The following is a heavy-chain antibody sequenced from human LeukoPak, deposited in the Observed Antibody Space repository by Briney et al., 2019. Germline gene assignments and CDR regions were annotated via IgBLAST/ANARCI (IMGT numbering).Heavy chain of an antibody. V-gene: IGHV3-33*01. Sequence: HPGGSLRLSCTASGFTFSSYGMHWVRQAPGKGLEWVAVIWFDGSNKYYADSVKGRLTISRDNSKNTLYLQMNSLRAEDTAVYYCVREGPLYSSTWYGDYWGQETLVTVSS. CDR2: IWFDGSNK. D-gene: IGHD6-13*01. CDR3: VREGPLYSSTWYGDY. J-gene: IGHJ4*02. CDR1: GFTFSSYG.